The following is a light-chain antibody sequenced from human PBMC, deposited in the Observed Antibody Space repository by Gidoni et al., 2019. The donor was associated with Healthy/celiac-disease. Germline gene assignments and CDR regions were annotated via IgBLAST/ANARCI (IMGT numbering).Light chain of an antibody. V-gene: IGKV1-9*01. Sequence: DPVSITCRASQGISSYLAWYQQKPGKAPKLLIYAASTLQSGVPSRFSGSGSGTEFTLTISSLQPEDFATYYCQQLNSYPFTFXPXTKVDIK. CDR3: QQLNSYPFT. J-gene: IGKJ3*01. CDR1: QGISSY. CDR2: AAS.